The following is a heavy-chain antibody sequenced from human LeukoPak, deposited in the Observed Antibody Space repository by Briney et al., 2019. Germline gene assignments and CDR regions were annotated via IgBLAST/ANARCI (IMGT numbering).Heavy chain of an antibody. Sequence: ASVKVSCKASGYTFAKYAIHWVRQAPGQRLEWMGWINAGNGNTRYSQKFQGRVTITADESTSTAYMELSSLRSEDTAVYYCAIHYYDSSQFDYWGQGTLVTVSS. CDR1: GYTFAKYA. CDR3: AIHYYDSSQFDY. D-gene: IGHD3-22*01. V-gene: IGHV1-3*01. J-gene: IGHJ4*02. CDR2: INAGNGNT.